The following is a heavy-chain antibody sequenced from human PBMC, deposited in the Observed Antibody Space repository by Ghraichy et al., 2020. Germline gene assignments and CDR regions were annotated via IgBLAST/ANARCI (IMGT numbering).Heavy chain of an antibody. Sequence: LSLTCAASGFTFSDYYMSWIRQAPGKGLEWVSYISSSSSYTNYADSVKGRFTISRDNAKNSLYLQMNSLRAEDTAVYYCARAKGSGNYDYWGQGTLVTVSS. V-gene: IGHV3-11*06. CDR3: ARAKGSGNYDY. CDR2: ISSSSSYT. D-gene: IGHD3-10*01. J-gene: IGHJ4*02. CDR1: GFTFSDYY.